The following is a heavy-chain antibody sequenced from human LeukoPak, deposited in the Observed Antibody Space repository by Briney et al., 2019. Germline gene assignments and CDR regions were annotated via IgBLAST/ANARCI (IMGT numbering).Heavy chain of an antibody. CDR2: MNPNSGNT. D-gene: IGHD1-26*01. J-gene: IGHJ6*02. CDR1: GYTFTSYD. V-gene: IGHV1-8*01. Sequence: ASVKVSCKASGYTFTSYDINWVRQATGQGLGWMGWMNPNSGNTGYAQKFQGRVTMTRNTSISTAYMELSSLRSEDTAVYYCARVYSGSYYYYYGMDVWGQGTTVTVSS. CDR3: ARVYSGSYYYYYGMDV.